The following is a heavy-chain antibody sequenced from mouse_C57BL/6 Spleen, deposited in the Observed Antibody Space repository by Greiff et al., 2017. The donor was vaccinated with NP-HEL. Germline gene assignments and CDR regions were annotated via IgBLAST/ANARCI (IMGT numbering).Heavy chain of an antibody. Sequence: EVQVVESGGGLVQPGSSMKLSCTASGFTFSDYYMAWVRQVPEKGLEWVANINYDGSSTYYPDSLQGRFTISTDTAKNILYLQLSSLTSEDTATYYCARDVGSSYFDDWGHGTTLTVSS. CDR2: INYDGSST. J-gene: IGHJ2*01. CDR1: GFTFSDYY. CDR3: ARDVGSSYFDD. V-gene: IGHV5-16*01. D-gene: IGHD2-2*01.